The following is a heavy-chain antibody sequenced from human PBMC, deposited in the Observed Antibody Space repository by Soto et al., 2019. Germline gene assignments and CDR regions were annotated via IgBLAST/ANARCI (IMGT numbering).Heavy chain of an antibody. Sequence: EVQLLESGGGLVQPGESLRLSCAASGLTFSSYAMSWVRKAPGTGLEWVSVISGSDDSTYYADSVKGRFTISRDNSKNTLYLRMNSLRAEDTAVYYFAKRSSSSTVDYWGQGTLVTVSS. D-gene: IGHD6-6*01. CDR1: GLTFSSYA. V-gene: IGHV3-23*01. CDR2: ISGSDDST. CDR3: AKRSSSSTVDY. J-gene: IGHJ4*02.